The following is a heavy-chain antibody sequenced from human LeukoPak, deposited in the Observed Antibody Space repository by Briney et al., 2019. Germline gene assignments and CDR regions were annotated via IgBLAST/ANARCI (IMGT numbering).Heavy chain of an antibody. V-gene: IGHV4-61*02. CDR1: GGSISSGSYY. D-gene: IGHD3-22*01. J-gene: IGHJ3*02. CDR3: ARDPSYYYDSSGYWRSYAFDI. Sequence: SQTLSLTCTVSGGSISSGSYYWSWIRQPAGKGLEWIGRIYTSGSTNYNPSLKSRVTISVDTSKNQFSLKLSSVPPAATPVYYFARDPSYYYDSSGYWRSYAFDIWGQGTMVTVSS. CDR2: IYTSGST.